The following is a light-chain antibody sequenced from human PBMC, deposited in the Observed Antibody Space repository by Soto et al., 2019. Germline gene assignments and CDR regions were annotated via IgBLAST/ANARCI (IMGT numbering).Light chain of an antibody. CDR2: AAS. CDR1: QGIRSF. CDR3: QELNSYLRT. J-gene: IGKJ1*01. Sequence: DIQLTQSPSFLSASVGDRVTITCRASQGIRSFLAWYQQKPGKAPKLLIYAASTLQSGVPSRFSGSGSGTEFALTITSLQPEDVATYYCQELNSYLRTFGQGTKVEIK. V-gene: IGKV1-9*01.